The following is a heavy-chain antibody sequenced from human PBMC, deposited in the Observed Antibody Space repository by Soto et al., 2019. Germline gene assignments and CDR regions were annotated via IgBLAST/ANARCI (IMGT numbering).Heavy chain of an antibody. J-gene: IGHJ6*03. D-gene: IGHD6-25*01. V-gene: IGHV3-23*01. CDR1: GFSFSSYA. CDR3: AKDPSGYTDGYYYYYYMDG. CDR2: ISGTGRST. Sequence: GGSLRLSCAASGFSFSSYAMSWVRQAPGKGLEWVSTISGTGRSTYHADSVKGRFTISRDNSKNTVYLQLNSLRAEDTAVFYCAKDPSGYTDGYYYYYYMDGWGKGTTVTVSS.